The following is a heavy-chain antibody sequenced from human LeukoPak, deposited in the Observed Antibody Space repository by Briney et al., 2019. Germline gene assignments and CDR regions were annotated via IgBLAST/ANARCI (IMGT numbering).Heavy chain of an antibody. CDR3: ARGPGASRTGDFDY. CDR2: INHSGST. Sequence: SETLSLTCAVYGGSFSGYYWSWIRQPPGKGLEWIGEINHSGSTNYNPSLKSRVTIPVDTSKNQFSLKLSSVTAADTAVYYCARGPGASRTGDFDYWGLGTLVTVSS. J-gene: IGHJ4*02. CDR1: GGSFSGYY. D-gene: IGHD1-26*01. V-gene: IGHV4-34*01.